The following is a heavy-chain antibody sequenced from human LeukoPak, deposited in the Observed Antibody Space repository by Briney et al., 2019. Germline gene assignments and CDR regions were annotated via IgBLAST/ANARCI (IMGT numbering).Heavy chain of an antibody. Sequence: ASVKVSCKASGYTFTSYYMHWVRQAPGQGLEWMGIINPSGGSTSYAQKFQGRVTMTRDTSTSTVYMELSSLRSDDTAVYYCARGSKLRGVILKEAYNWFEPWGEGTLVTVS. CDR1: GYTFTSYY. V-gene: IGHV1-46*01. D-gene: IGHD3-10*01. CDR3: ARGSKLRGVILKEAYNWFEP. J-gene: IGHJ5*02. CDR2: INPSGGST.